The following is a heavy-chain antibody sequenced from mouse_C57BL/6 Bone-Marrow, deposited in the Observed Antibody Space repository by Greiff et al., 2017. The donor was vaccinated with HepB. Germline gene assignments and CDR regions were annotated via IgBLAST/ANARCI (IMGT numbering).Heavy chain of an antibody. CDR3: ARENYGNRGYFDY. Sequence: EVQLQQSGPELVKPGASVKISCKASGYTFTDYYMNWVKRRHGKSLEWIGDINPNNGGTSYNQKFKGKATLTVDKSSSTAYMELRSLTSEDSAVYYCARENYGNRGYFDYWGQGTTLTVSS. CDR1: GYTFTDYY. V-gene: IGHV1-26*01. CDR2: INPNNGGT. D-gene: IGHD2-1*01. J-gene: IGHJ2*01.